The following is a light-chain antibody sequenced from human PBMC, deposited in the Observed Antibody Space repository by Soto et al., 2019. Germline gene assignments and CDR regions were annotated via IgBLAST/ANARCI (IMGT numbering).Light chain of an antibody. CDR3: HQYNKWPYT. Sequence: EIVLTQSPGTLSLSPGERATISCRASQSVSGDLAWYQHKPGQAPRLLIYAASTRATGIPARFSGSGSGAEFALTIGSLQSEDFAIYYCHQYNKWPYTFGPGTKVDIK. CDR2: AAS. J-gene: IGKJ3*01. CDR1: QSVSGD. V-gene: IGKV3-15*01.